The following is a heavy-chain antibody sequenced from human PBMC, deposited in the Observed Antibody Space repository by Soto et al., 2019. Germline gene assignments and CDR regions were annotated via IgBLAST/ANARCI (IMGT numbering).Heavy chain of an antibody. CDR3: ARRQQLLGYYFDY. CDR1: GGSISSSSYY. Sequence: SETLSLTCTVSGGSISSSSYYWGWIRQPPGKGLEWIGSIYYSGSTYYNPSLKSRVTISVDTSKNQFSLKLSSVTAADTAVYYCARRQQLLGYYFDYWGQGTLVTVSS. J-gene: IGHJ4*02. CDR2: IYYSGST. V-gene: IGHV4-39*01. D-gene: IGHD6-13*01.